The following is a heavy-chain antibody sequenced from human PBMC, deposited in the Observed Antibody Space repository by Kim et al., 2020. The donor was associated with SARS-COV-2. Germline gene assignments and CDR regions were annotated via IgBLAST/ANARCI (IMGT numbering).Heavy chain of an antibody. V-gene: IGHV3-7*01. CDR1: GFTFSTHW. CDR3: GRDMDL. Sequence: GGSLRLSCAASGFTFSTHWMNWIRQAPGKGLEWVANIKTADSAQSYVDSAQVRCTISSDNAKTTLSLQMNSLRADDKAASLCGRDMDLWAKGSTATVSS. D-gene: IGHD3-10*01. CDR2: IKTADSAQ. J-gene: IGHJ6*04.